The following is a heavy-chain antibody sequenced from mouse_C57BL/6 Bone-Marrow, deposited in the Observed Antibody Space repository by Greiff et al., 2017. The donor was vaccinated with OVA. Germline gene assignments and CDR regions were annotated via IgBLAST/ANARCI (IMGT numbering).Heavy chain of an antibody. CDR1: GFNIKDYY. CDR3: ARALPDDAWFAY. CDR2: IDPEDGET. Sequence: VQLQQSGAELVKPGASVKLSCTASGFNIKDYYMHWVKQRTEQGLEWIGRIDPEDGETKYATKFQGKATITADTSSNTAYLQLSSLTSEDTAVYYCARALPDDAWFAYWGQGTLVTVSA. D-gene: IGHD2-12*01. V-gene: IGHV14-2*01. J-gene: IGHJ3*01.